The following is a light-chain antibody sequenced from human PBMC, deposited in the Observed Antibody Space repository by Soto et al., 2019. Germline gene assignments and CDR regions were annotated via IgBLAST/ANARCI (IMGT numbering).Light chain of an antibody. Sequence: DIPMTQSPSSLSASLSERVAIXCRASQTISSYLNWYQQKPGKAPKVLIYAAYRLQSGVPSRFSGSGSGTDFSLTISSLQPEDFATYYCQQSYLTPRTFGQGTKVEIK. CDR2: AAY. J-gene: IGKJ1*01. CDR1: QTISSY. V-gene: IGKV1-39*01. CDR3: QQSYLTPRT.